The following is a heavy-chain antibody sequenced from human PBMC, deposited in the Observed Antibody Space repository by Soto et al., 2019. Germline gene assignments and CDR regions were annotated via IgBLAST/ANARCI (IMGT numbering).Heavy chain of an antibody. CDR2: ISGSGGST. J-gene: IGHJ3*02. CDR3: AKDDTAMVLIEDAFDI. D-gene: IGHD5-18*01. CDR1: GFTFSSYA. V-gene: IGHV3-23*01. Sequence: VQLLESGGGLVQPGGSLRLSCAACGFTFSSYAMSWVRQAPGKGLEWVSAISGSGGSTYYADSVKGRFTISRDNSKNTLYLQMNSLRAEDTAVYYCAKDDTAMVLIEDAFDIWGQGTMVTVSS.